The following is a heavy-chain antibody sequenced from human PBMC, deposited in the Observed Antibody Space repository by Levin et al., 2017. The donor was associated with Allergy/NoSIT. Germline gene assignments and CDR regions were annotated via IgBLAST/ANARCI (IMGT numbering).Heavy chain of an antibody. CDR2: ISYDGSNK. Sequence: GGSLRLSCAASGFTFSSYAMHWVRQAPGKGLEWVAVISYDGSNKYYADSVKGRFTISRDNSKNTLYLQMNSLRAEDTAVYYCARDSLLWFGGDSGGAFDIWGQGTMVTVSS. D-gene: IGHD3-10*01. V-gene: IGHV3-30-3*01. J-gene: IGHJ3*02. CDR3: ARDSLLWFGGDSGGAFDI. CDR1: GFTFSSYA.